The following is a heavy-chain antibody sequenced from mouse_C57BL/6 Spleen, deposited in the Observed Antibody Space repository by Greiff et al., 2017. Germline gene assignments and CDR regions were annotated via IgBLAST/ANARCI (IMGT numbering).Heavy chain of an antibody. Sequence: QVQLKESGPGLVAPSQSLSITCTVSGFSLPSYAISWVRQPPGKGLEWLEVIWTGGGTNYNSALKSRLSISKDNSKSQVFLKMNSLQTDDTARYYCARIPYDGYYVPFAYWGQGTLVTVSA. CDR3: ARIPYDGYYVPFAY. V-gene: IGHV2-9-1*01. J-gene: IGHJ3*01. CDR2: IWTGGGT. D-gene: IGHD2-3*01. CDR1: GFSLPSYA.